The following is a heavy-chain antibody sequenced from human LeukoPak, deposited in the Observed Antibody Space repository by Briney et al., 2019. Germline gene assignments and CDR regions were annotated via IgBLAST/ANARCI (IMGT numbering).Heavy chain of an antibody. CDR3: ARDLYYYVSSGYYYFDH. V-gene: IGHV6-1*01. D-gene: IGHD3-22*01. Sequence: SRTLSLTCAISGDSVSSTSAAWTWIRQSPSRGLEWLGRTYYKSKWYNDYAESVKSRITINRDTSKNQFSLHLNSVTPEDTAVYYCARDLYYYVSSGYYYFDHWGQGTLVTVSS. J-gene: IGHJ4*02. CDR1: GDSVSSTSAA. CDR2: TYYKSKWYN.